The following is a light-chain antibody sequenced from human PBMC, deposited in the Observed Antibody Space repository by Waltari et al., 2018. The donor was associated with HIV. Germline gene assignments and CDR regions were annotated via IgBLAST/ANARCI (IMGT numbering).Light chain of an antibody. Sequence: QSVLTQPPSASGTPGQRVTISCSGSSSNIGSNYVYWYQHLPGTAPKLLIYRNNQRPSGVPDRFSGSKYGTSASLAISGLRSEDEADYYCAAWDDSLLFGGGTKLTVL. CDR1: SSNIGSNY. CDR2: RNN. CDR3: AAWDDSLL. V-gene: IGLV1-47*01. J-gene: IGLJ2*01.